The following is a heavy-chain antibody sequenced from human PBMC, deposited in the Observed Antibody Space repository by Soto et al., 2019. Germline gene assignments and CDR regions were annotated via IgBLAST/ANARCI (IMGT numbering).Heavy chain of an antibody. V-gene: IGHV3-33*01. CDR3: ARGGDYRVSLAYYYMDV. D-gene: IGHD4-4*01. J-gene: IGHJ6*03. CDR2: IWYDGSNK. Sequence: QVQLVESGGGVVQPGRSLRLSCAASGFTFSSYGMHWVRQAPGKGLEWVAVIWYDGSNKYYADSVKGRFTISRDNSKNTLYLQMNSLRAEDTAVYYCARGGDYRVSLAYYYMDVWGKGTTVTVSS. CDR1: GFTFSSYG.